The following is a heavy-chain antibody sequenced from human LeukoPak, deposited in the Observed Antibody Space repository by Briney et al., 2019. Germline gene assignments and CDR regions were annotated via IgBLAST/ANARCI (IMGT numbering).Heavy chain of an antibody. D-gene: IGHD2-2*02. CDR2: IIPIFGTA. CDR1: GGTFSSYA. J-gene: IGHJ5*02. CDR3: ARVRLSSRVVPAAIWFDP. Sequence: GASVKVSCKASGGTFSSYAISWVRQAPGQGLEWMGGIIPIFGTANYAQKFQGRVTITTDESTSTAYMELSSLRSEDTAVYYCARVRLSSRVVPAAIWFDPWGQGTLVTVSS. V-gene: IGHV1-69*05.